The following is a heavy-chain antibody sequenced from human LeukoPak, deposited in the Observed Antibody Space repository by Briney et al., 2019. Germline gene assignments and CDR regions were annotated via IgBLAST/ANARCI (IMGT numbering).Heavy chain of an antibody. Sequence: SETLSLTCTVSGGTISSCYWNWLREPPGKGLEWIGYIHYSGSTKYNPSLKSRVTISVDTSKNQFSLKLSSVTAADTAVYYCARWYSSGWAFDYWGQGTLVTVSS. CDR1: GGTISSCY. CDR2: IHYSGST. V-gene: IGHV4-59*08. CDR3: ARWYSSGWAFDY. D-gene: IGHD6-19*01. J-gene: IGHJ4*02.